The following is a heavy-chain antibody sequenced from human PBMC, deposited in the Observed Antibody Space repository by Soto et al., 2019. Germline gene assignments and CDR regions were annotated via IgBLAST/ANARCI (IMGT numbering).Heavy chain of an antibody. CDR2: IWYDGSNK. D-gene: IGHD2-15*01. V-gene: IGHV3-33*01. CDR3: ARDVRLRDGGGTDY. J-gene: IGHJ4*02. Sequence: GGSLRLSCAASGFTFSSYGMHWVRQAPGKGLEWVAVIWYDGSNKYYADSVKGRFTISRDNSKNTLYLQMNSLRAEDTAVYYCARDVRLRDGGGTDYWGQGTLVTVSS. CDR1: GFTFSSYG.